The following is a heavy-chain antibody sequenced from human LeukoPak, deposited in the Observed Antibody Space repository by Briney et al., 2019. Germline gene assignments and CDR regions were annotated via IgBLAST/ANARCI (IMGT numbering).Heavy chain of an antibody. CDR2: IQRDGSYE. CDR3: AKDPGPTGYYDY. Sequence: GGSLRLSCAAPGFTFSTYCMDWVRRAPGQGLEWVSFIQRDGSYEYYADSVKGRFTISRDNSKDTVYLEMNSLMAEDTDEYYCAKDPGPTGYYDYWGQGHVVIVSS. CDR1: GFTFSTYC. V-gene: IGHV3-30*02. D-gene: IGHD3-9*01. J-gene: IGHJ4*02.